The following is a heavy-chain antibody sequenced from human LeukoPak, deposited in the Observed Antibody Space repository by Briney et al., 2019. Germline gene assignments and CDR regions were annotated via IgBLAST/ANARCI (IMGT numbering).Heavy chain of an antibody. CDR3: ARDPSNSYADVYFDY. D-gene: IGHD5-18*01. J-gene: IGHJ4*02. V-gene: IGHV4-4*02. CDR1: GGSISSSNW. Sequence: SETLSLTCAVSGGSISSSNWWSWDRQPPGKGLEWIGEIYHSGSTNYNPSLKSRVTISVDKSKNQFSLKLSSVTAADTAVYYCARDPSNSYADVYFDYWGQGTLVTVSS. CDR2: IYHSGST.